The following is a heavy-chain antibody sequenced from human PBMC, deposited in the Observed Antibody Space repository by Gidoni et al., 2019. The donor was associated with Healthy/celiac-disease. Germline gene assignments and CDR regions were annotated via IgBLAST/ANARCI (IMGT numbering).Heavy chain of an antibody. CDR3: ARAQYYYGSGSSYDFDY. Sequence: QVQLVESGGGLVKPGGSLRLSGAASGFTCSDYYMSWIRQAPGKGLEWFSYISRSSSYTNYADSVKGLFTISRDNAKNSLYLQMNSLRAEYTAVYYCARAQYYYGSGSSYDFDYWGQGTLVTVSS. CDR1: GFTCSDYY. D-gene: IGHD3-10*01. CDR2: ISRSSSYT. J-gene: IGHJ4*02. V-gene: IGHV3-11*05.